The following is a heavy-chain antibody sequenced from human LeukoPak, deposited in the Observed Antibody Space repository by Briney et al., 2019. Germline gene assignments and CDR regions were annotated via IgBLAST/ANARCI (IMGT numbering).Heavy chain of an antibody. CDR3: AGVGIAAAGGLDY. V-gene: IGHV1-8*03. CDR2: MNPNSGNT. D-gene: IGHD6-13*01. Sequence: ASVKVSCKASGYTFTSYDINWVRQATGQGLEWMGWMNPNSGNTGYSQKFQGRVTITRNTSINTAYMELSSLRSEDTAVYYCAGVGIAAAGGLDYWGQGTLVTVSS. CDR1: GYTFTSYD. J-gene: IGHJ4*02.